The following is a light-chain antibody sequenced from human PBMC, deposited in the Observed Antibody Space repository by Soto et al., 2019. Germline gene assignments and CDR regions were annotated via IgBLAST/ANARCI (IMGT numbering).Light chain of an antibody. CDR3: QVWDSSSDQYV. Sequence: SYELTQPPSVSVAPGKTARITCGGNNSGSKSVHWYQQKPGQAPVLVIYYDSDRPSGIPERFSGSNSGNTATLTNSRVEAGDEADYYCQVWDSSSDQYVFGTGTKLTVL. CDR1: NSGSKS. J-gene: IGLJ1*01. CDR2: YDS. V-gene: IGLV3-21*04.